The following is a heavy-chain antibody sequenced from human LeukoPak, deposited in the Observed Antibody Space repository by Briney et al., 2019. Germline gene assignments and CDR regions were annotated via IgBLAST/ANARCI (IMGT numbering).Heavy chain of an antibody. CDR1: GFTFSSYA. V-gene: IGHV3-23*01. J-gene: IGHJ6*02. CDR2: ISGSGGST. CDR3: ARGRYYGMDV. D-gene: IGHD3-10*01. Sequence: GGSLRLSCAASGFTFSSYAMSWVRQAPGQGLEWVSAISGSGGSTYYADSVKGRFTISRDNAKNTLYLQMYSLRAEDTAVYYCARGRYYGMDVWGQGTTVTVSS.